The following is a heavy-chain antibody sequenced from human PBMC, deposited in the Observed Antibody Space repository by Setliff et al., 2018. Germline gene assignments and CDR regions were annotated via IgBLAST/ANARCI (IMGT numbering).Heavy chain of an antibody. J-gene: IGHJ4*02. CDR1: GFTFGDYA. V-gene: IGHV3-49*04. CDR2: IRSKAYGGTT. D-gene: IGHD5-18*01. Sequence: GGSLRLSCTASGFTFGDYAMSWVRQAPGKGLEWVGVIRSKAYGGTTEYAASVKGRFTISRDDSKSIAYLQMNSLKTEDTAVYYCTRGGYSYGHQLGDYWGQGTLVTVSS. CDR3: TRGGYSYGHQLGDY.